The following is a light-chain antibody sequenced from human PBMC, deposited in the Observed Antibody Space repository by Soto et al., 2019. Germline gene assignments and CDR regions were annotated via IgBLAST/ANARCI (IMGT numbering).Light chain of an antibody. Sequence: EIVMTQSPATLSVSPGERATLSCRSSQSVSSKLAWYQQKPGQAPRLLIYGASTRATGIPARFSGSGSGTEFTLTISSLQSEDFAVYYCKQYNNWPPKTFGQGTKVEIK. CDR3: KQYNNWPPKT. J-gene: IGKJ1*01. CDR2: GAS. V-gene: IGKV3-15*01. CDR1: QSVSSK.